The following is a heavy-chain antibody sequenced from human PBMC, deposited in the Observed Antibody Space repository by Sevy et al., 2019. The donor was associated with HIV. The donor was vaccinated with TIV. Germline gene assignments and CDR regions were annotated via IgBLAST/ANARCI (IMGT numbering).Heavy chain of an antibody. J-gene: IGHJ3*01. Sequence: GGSLRLSCAASGFTFSSDAMSWVRQAPGKGLEWVSGISGSGGRTYYADSVKGRFTISRDNSKKTLYLQVNSLRVEETAVYYCAYIPAAGTGGSAFDVWGQGTMVTVSS. D-gene: IGHD6-13*01. CDR2: ISGSGGRT. CDR1: GFTFSSDA. V-gene: IGHV3-23*01. CDR3: AYIPAAGTGGSAFDV.